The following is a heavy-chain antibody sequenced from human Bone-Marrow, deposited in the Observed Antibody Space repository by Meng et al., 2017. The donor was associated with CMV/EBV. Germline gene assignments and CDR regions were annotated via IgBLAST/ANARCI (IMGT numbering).Heavy chain of an antibody. Sequence: SVKVSCKASGGTFSSYAISWVRQAPGQGLEWMGGVIPIFGTANYAQKFQGRVTITTDESTSTAYMELSSLRSEDTAVYYCASAYSRGAYYYGMDVWGQGTTVNVSS. V-gene: IGHV1-69*05. J-gene: IGHJ6*01. CDR2: VIPIFGTA. CDR3: ASAYSRGAYYYGMDV. D-gene: IGHD2-15*01. CDR1: GGTFSSYA.